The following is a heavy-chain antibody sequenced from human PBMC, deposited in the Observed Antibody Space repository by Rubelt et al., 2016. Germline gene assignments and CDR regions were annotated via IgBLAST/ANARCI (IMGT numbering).Heavy chain of an antibody. CDR2: ISTSSTYT. CDR1: GFTFSDSY. V-gene: IGHV3-11*06. Sequence: VQLVESGGGLVQPGGSLRLSCVASGFTFSDSYMSWIRQAPGKGLEWVSYISTSSTYTNYADSVRGLFTISRDDAKTSLYLQMNSLRAEDTAVYYGARDFRPGYYFDHWGQGTLVTVSS. D-gene: IGHD3-10*01. CDR3: ARDFRPGYYFDH. J-gene: IGHJ4*02.